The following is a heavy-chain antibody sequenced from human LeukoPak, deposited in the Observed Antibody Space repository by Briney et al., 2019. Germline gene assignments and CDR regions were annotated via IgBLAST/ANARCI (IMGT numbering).Heavy chain of an antibody. D-gene: IGHD5-18*01. CDR3: ASGLRGYSYGLGDY. Sequence: SETLSLTCTVSGGSFSSGSYYWNWIRQPAGKGLECIGRIHTSGSTNYNPSLRSRVTISADTSKNQFSLKLSSVTAADTAVYYCASGLRGYSYGLGDYWGQGTLVTVSS. CDR2: IHTSGST. J-gene: IGHJ4*02. CDR1: GGSFSSGSYY. V-gene: IGHV4-61*02.